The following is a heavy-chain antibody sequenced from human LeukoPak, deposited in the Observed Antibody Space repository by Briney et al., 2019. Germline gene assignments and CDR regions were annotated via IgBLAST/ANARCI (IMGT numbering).Heavy chain of an antibody. CDR2: ISWNSGSI. Sequence: GGSLRLSCAASGFTFDDYAMHWVRQAPGKGLEWVSGISWNSGSIGYADSVKGRFTISRDNAKNSLYLQMNSLRAEDTALYYCATNLDYWGQETLVTVSS. J-gene: IGHJ4*02. CDR1: GFTFDDYA. V-gene: IGHV3-9*01. D-gene: IGHD2-2*01. CDR3: ATNLDY.